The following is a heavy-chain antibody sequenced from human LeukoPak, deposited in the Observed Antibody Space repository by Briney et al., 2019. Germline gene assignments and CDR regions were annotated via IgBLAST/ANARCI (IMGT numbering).Heavy chain of an antibody. D-gene: IGHD2-15*01. CDR2: INHSGST. CDR3: GSAASGGSRQFDY. CDR1: GGSFSGYY. V-gene: IGHV4-34*01. Sequence: SETLSLTCAVYGGSFSGYYWSWIRHPPGKGLEWRGEINHSGSTNHNPSLKSRVTISVDTSKNQFSLKLRSVTAADTDVYYYGSAASGGSRQFDYWGQGTLVTVSS. J-gene: IGHJ4*02.